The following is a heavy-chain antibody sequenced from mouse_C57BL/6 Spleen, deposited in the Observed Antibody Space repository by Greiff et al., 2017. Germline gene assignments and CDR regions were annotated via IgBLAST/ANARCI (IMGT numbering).Heavy chain of an antibody. Sequence: EVKLMESGGGLVKPGGSLKLSCAASGFTFSDYGMHWVRQAPEKGLEWVAYISSGSSTIYYADTVKGRFTISRDNAKNTLFLQMTSLRSEDTAMYYFATPGIYYDYSFDYWGQGTTLTVSS. CDR3: ATPGIYYDYSFDY. V-gene: IGHV5-17*01. CDR1: GFTFSDYG. J-gene: IGHJ2*01. CDR2: ISSGSSTI. D-gene: IGHD2-4*01.